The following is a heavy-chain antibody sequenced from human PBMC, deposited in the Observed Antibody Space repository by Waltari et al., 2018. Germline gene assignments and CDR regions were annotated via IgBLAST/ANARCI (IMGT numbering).Heavy chain of an antibody. CDR1: GFTFSTYW. D-gene: IGHD3-10*01. Sequence: DVQLVESGGGLVQPGGSLRLSCTASGFTFSTYWMHWVRHGPGTGLMWVSRIDSDGRSTSSEDSVRGRFTISRDNAKNTLYLQMNSVRDEDTAVYYCGRAGVQVVKYFDYWGRGTLVTVSS. CDR3: GRAGVQVVKYFDY. CDR2: IDSDGRST. V-gene: IGHV3-74*01. J-gene: IGHJ4*02.